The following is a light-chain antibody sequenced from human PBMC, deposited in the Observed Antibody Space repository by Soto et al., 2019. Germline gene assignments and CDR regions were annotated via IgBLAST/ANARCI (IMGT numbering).Light chain of an antibody. CDR3: CSFAGNSNYV. CDR1: SNDVGSYNL. J-gene: IGLJ1*01. Sequence: QSALTQPASVSGSPGQSITISCAGTSNDVGSYNLVPWCQHHPGKAPKLMIYGGSKRPSGVSDRFSGSKSGNTASLTISGLQAEDEADYYCCSFAGNSNYVFGTGTKVTVL. V-gene: IGLV2-23*01. CDR2: GGS.